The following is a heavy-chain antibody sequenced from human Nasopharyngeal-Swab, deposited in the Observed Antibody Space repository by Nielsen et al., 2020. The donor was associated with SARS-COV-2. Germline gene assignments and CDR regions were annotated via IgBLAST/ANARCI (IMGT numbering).Heavy chain of an antibody. V-gene: IGHV5-10-1*01. CDR2: IDPSDSYT. J-gene: IGHJ6*02. D-gene: IGHD1-7*01. CDR3: ARSITGTTLLPRYYYYGMDV. Sequence: VRQMPGKGLEWMGRIDPSDSYTNYSPSFQGHVTISADKSISTAHLQWSSLKASDTAMYYCARSITGTTLLPRYYYYGMDVWGQGTTVTVSS.